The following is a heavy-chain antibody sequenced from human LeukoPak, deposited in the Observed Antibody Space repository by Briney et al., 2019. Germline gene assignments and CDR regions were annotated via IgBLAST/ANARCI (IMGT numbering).Heavy chain of an antibody. CDR3: ARHPLLSGWPNWFDP. CDR1: GGSISSYY. D-gene: IGHD6-19*01. CDR2: IYPSGST. Sequence: SETLSLTCTVSGGSISSYYWSWIRQPAGKGLEWIGRIYPSGSTNYNPSLKSRVTMSVDTSKNQFSLKLSSVTAVDTAVYYCARHPLLSGWPNWFDPWGQGTLVTVSS. V-gene: IGHV4-4*07. J-gene: IGHJ5*02.